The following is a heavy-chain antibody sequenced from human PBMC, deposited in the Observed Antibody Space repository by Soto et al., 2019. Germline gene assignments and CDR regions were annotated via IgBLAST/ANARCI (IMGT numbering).Heavy chain of an antibody. D-gene: IGHD3-10*01. CDR2: ISGSSNTI. Sequence: XXSLRLSCAASGFTLSTYSLHWVRQAPRKGLEWLSYISGSSNTIYYADSVKGRFTISRDNAKNSLYLQMNRLRDEDTAVYFCARGFDLQYGMDVWGQGTTVTVSS. CDR3: ARGFDLQYGMDV. CDR1: GFTLSTYS. J-gene: IGHJ6*02. V-gene: IGHV3-48*02.